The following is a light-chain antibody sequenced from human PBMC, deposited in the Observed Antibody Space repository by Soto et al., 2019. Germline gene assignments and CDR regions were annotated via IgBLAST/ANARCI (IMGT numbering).Light chain of an antibody. CDR2: EVS. V-gene: IGLV2-14*01. CDR3: ISYTSSNTLV. Sequence: QSALTQPASVSGSPGQSITISCTGTSSDVGAYNYVSWYQPHPGKAPKLMIFEVSDRPSGVSNRFSGSKSGNTASLTISGLQAEDEADYYCISYTSSNTLVFGGGTKVTVL. J-gene: IGLJ2*01. CDR1: SSDVGAYNY.